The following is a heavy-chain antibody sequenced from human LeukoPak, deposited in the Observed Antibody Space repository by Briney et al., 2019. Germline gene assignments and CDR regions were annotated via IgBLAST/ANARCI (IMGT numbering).Heavy chain of an antibody. CDR3: ARDALKVGATTSFIRWFDP. D-gene: IGHD1-26*01. CDR2: ISAYNGNT. Sequence: ASVKVSCKASGYSFIDYTIHWVRQAPGQGLEWMGWISAYNGNTNYAQKLQGRVTMTTDTSTSTAYMELRSLRSDDTAVYYCARDALKVGATTSFIRWFDPWGQGTLVTVSS. V-gene: IGHV1-18*01. J-gene: IGHJ5*02. CDR1: GYSFIDYT.